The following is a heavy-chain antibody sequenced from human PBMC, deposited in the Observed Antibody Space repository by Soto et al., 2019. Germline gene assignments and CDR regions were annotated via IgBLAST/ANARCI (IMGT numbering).Heavy chain of an antibody. CDR2: IYSGGAT. CDR3: ARDGTYNWV. V-gene: IGHV3-66*01. D-gene: IGHD1-1*01. J-gene: IGHJ4*02. Sequence: EVQLVESGGGLVQPGGSLRLSCAASGFTVRNNYMRWVRQAPGKGLEWVSLIYSGGATYYADSVKGRFTISRDNSKNTLYLQMNSLRAEDTAVYYCARDGTYNWVGGQGILVTVSS. CDR1: GFTVRNNY.